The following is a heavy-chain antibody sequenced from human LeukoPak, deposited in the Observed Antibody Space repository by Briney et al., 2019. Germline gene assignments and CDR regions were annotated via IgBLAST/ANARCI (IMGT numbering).Heavy chain of an antibody. CDR1: GFTFSSYG. J-gene: IGHJ6*02. CDR3: ARDVIPWSATTMDV. CDR2: IWYDGSNK. V-gene: IGHV3-30*19. Sequence: GGSLRLSCAASGFTFSSYGMHWVRQAPGKGLEWGAVIWYDGSNKYYADSVKGRFPISRDNSKNTLSLQMNSLRGEDTAVYYCARDVIPWSATTMDVWGQGTTVTVSS. D-gene: IGHD3-3*01.